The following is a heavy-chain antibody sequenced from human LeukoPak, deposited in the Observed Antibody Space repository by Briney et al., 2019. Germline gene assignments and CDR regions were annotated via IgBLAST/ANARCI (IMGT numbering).Heavy chain of an antibody. J-gene: IGHJ4*02. V-gene: IGHV3-30*04. D-gene: IGHD3-10*01. Sequence: GGSLRLSCAASGFTLSSYAMHWVRQAPGKGLEWVAVISYDGSNKYYADSVKGRFTISRDNSKNTLYLQMNSLRAEDTAVYYCARDVKAFYYGSGSSYWGQGTLVTVSS. CDR2: ISYDGSNK. CDR1: GFTLSSYA. CDR3: ARDVKAFYYGSGSSY.